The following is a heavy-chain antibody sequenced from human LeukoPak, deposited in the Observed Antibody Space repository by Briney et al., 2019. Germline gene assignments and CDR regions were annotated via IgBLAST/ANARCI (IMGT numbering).Heavy chain of an antibody. CDR1: GYTFTGYY. V-gene: IGHV1-2*02. Sequence: ASVKVSCKASGYTFTGYYMHWVRQAPGQGLEWMGWINPNSGGTNYAQKFQGRVTMTRDTSISTAYMELSRLRSDDTAVYYCARAGGYCSGGSCYDVGMRLLMGDYWGQGTLVTVSS. CDR2: INPNSGGT. CDR3: ARAGGYCSGGSCYDVGMRLLMGDY. D-gene: IGHD2-15*01. J-gene: IGHJ4*02.